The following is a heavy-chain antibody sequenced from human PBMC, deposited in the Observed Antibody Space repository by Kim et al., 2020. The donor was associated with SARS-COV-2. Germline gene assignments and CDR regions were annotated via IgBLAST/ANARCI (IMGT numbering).Heavy chain of an antibody. V-gene: IGHV4-34*01. CDR3: ARVGRSSGTFDY. Sequence: SETLSLTCAVYGGSFSGYYWSWIRQPPGKGLEWIGEINHSGSTNYNPSLKSRVTISVDTSKNQFSLKLSSVTAADTAVYYCARVGRSSGTFDYWGQGTLVTVSS. J-gene: IGHJ4*02. CDR2: INHSGST. D-gene: IGHD6-19*01. CDR1: GGSFSGYY.